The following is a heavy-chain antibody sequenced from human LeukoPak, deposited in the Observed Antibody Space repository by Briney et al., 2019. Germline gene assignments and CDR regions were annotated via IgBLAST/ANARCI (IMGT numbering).Heavy chain of an antibody. Sequence: GGSLRLSCAASGFTVSSNYMSWVRQAPGKGPEWVSVIYSGGSTYYADSVKGRFTISRDNSKNTLYLQMNSLRAEDTAVYYCARDRVTGHFDYWGQGTLVTVPS. V-gene: IGHV3-66*01. D-gene: IGHD1-20*01. CDR3: ARDRVTGHFDY. J-gene: IGHJ4*02. CDR1: GFTVSSNY. CDR2: IYSGGST.